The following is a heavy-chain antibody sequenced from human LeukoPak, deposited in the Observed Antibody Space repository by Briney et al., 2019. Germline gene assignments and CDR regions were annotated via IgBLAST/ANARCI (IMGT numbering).Heavy chain of an antibody. CDR2: IKQDGSEK. CDR1: GFTFSSYW. CDR3: ARVGYYYDSSGYYSY. J-gene: IGHJ4*02. Sequence: PGGSLRLSCAASGFTFSSYWMSWVRQAPGKGLEWVANIKQDGSEKYYVDSVKGRFTISRDNAKNSLYLQMNSLRAEDTAVYYCARVGYYYDSSGYYSYWGQGTLVTVSS. V-gene: IGHV3-7*01. D-gene: IGHD3-22*01.